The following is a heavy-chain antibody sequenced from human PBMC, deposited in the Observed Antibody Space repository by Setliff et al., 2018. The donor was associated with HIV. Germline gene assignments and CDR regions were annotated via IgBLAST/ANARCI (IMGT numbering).Heavy chain of an antibody. V-gene: IGHV1-18*01. J-gene: IGHJ4*02. CDR1: GYTFSRFG. CDR3: ARGMSTTTSTTIYNYGMDV. D-gene: IGHD1-26*01. CDR2: ISVYNGNR. Sequence: ASVKVSCKASGYTFSRFGITWVRQAPGQGLEWMGWISVYNGNRDYALNFQGRVTITRDTSISTAYMELSSLRSEDTAVYYCARGMSTTTSTTIYNYGMDVWGQGTLVTVSS.